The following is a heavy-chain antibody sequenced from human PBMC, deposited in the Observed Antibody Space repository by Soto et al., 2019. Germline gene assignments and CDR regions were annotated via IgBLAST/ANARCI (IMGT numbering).Heavy chain of an antibody. D-gene: IGHD3-3*01. CDR1: GFTFSSYG. J-gene: IGHJ6*03. Sequence: PGGSLRLSCAASGFTFSSYGMHWVRQAPGKGLEWVAVISYDGSNKYYADSVKGRFTISRDNSKNTLYLQMNSLRAEDTAAYYCAKDGVARITIFGVVPILYYYYMDVWGKGTTVTVSS. CDR3: AKDGVARITIFGVVPILYYYYMDV. V-gene: IGHV3-30*18. CDR2: ISYDGSNK.